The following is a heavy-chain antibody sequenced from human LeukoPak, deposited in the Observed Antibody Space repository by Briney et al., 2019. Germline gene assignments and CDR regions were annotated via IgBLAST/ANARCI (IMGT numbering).Heavy chain of an antibody. CDR1: GFTFSSYA. J-gene: IGHJ4*02. CDR3: AKLADSGYDSNDY. CDR2: ISGSGGST. D-gene: IGHD5-12*01. V-gene: IGHV3-23*01. Sequence: AGGSLRLSCAASGFTFSSYAMSWVRQAPGKGLEWVSAISGSGGSTYYADSVKGRLTISRDNSKNTLYLQMNSLRAEDTAVYYCAKLADSGYDSNDYWGQGTLVTVSS.